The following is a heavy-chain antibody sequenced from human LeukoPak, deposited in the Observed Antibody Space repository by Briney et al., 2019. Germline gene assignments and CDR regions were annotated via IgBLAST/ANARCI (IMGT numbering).Heavy chain of an antibody. CDR3: ARGGLGYYYYMGV. D-gene: IGHD2-15*01. CDR1: GGSISSYY. Sequence: PSETLSLTCTVSGGSISSYYWSWIRQPPGKGLEWIGNIFHIGSTNYNPSLKSRLTISVDKSKNQFSLNLNSVTTADTAVYYCARGGLGYYYYMGVWGRGTTVTVSS. V-gene: IGHV4-59*01. J-gene: IGHJ6*03. CDR2: IFHIGST.